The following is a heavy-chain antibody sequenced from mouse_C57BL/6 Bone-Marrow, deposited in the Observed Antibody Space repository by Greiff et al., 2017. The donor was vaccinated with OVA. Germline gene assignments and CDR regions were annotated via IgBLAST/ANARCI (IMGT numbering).Heavy chain of an antibody. CDR3: ARDWHFDY. Sequence: DVQLQESGPGLVKPSQSLSLTCSVTGYSITSGYYWNWIRQFPGNKLEWMGYISYDGSNNYNPSLKNRISITRDTSKNQFFLKLNSVTTEDTATYYCARDWHFDYWGQGTTLTVSS. J-gene: IGHJ2*01. V-gene: IGHV3-6*01. CDR1: GYSITSGYY. CDR2: ISYDGSN.